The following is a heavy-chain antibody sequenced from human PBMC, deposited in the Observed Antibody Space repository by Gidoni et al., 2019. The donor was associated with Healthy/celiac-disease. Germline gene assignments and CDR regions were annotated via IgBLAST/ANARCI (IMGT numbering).Heavy chain of an antibody. CDR1: GVSFSDSY. D-gene: IGHD6-19*01. Sequence: QVQLQQWGAGLLKPSETLSLTCAVSGVSFSDSYWSWIRQPPGKGLEWIGEINHSGNTNYNPSLKSRVSISVDTSKNQFSLKLSSVTAADTAVYYCARFSGIAVATTKYYFDYWGQGTLVTVSS. CDR2: INHSGNT. CDR3: ARFSGIAVATTKYYFDY. J-gene: IGHJ4*02. V-gene: IGHV4-34*01.